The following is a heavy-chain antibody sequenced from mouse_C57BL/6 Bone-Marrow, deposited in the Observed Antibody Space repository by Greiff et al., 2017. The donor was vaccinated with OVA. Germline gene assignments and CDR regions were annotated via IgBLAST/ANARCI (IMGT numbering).Heavy chain of an antibody. D-gene: IGHD1-1*01. V-gene: IGHV1-82*01. CDR1: GYAFSSSW. CDR2: IYPGDGDT. J-gene: IGHJ2*01. Sequence: QVHVKQSGPELVKPGASVKISCKASGYAFSSSWMNWVKQRPGKGLEWIGRIYPGDGDTNYNGKFKGKATLTADKASSTAYMQLSSLTSEDSAVYFCAYLITPTDYWGQGTTLTVSS. CDR3: AYLITPTDY.